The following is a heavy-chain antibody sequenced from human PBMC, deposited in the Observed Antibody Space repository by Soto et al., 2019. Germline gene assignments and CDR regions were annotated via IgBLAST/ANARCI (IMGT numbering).Heavy chain of an antibody. CDR1: GGTFSSYA. V-gene: IGHV1-69*13. D-gene: IGHD1-1*01. Sequence: SVKVSCKASGGTFSSYAISWVRQAPGQGLEWMGGIIPIFGTANYAQKFQGRVTITADESTSTAYMELSSLRSEDTAVYYCASTRQGRWLQLGDRWYFDYWGQGTLVTVAS. CDR3: ASTRQGRWLQLGDRWYFDY. J-gene: IGHJ4*02. CDR2: IIPIFGTA.